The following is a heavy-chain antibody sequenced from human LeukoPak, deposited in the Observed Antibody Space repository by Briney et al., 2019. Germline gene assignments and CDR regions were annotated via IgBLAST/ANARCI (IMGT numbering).Heavy chain of an antibody. CDR3: ARNTDFWSGSDAFDI. Sequence: PSETLSLTCTVSGGSISSYYWSWIRQPAGKGLEWIGRIYTSGSTNYNPSLKSRVTMSVDTSKNQFSLKLSSVTAADTAVYYCARNTDFWSGSDAFDIWGPGTMVTVSS. CDR2: IYTSGST. D-gene: IGHD3-3*01. V-gene: IGHV4-4*07. J-gene: IGHJ3*02. CDR1: GGSISSYY.